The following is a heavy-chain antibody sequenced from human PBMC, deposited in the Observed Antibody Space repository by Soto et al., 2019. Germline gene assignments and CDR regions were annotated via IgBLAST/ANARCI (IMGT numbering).Heavy chain of an antibody. CDR1: NGSVSSGTYS. V-gene: IGHV4-30-2*01. J-gene: IGHJ6*02. CDR3: ARGHYYYGMDV. Sequence: SETLSLTCTVSNGSVSSGTYSWSWVRQPPGQGLEWIGYIYYSGTTYYTPSLKSRLTMSMDRANDHFSLNLTSVTAADTAMYFCARGHYYYGMDVWGQGITVTVSS. CDR2: IYYSGTT.